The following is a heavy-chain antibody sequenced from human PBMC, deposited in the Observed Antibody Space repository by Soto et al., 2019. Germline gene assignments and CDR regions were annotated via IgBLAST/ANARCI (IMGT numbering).Heavy chain of an antibody. CDR2: IYYSGST. V-gene: IGHV4-59*01. J-gene: IGHJ4*02. D-gene: IGHD6-6*01. CDR3: ARGRSVNKQLVPYFDY. CDR1: GGSISSYY. Sequence: SETLSLTCTVSGGSISSYYWSWIRQPPGKGLEWIGYIYYSGSTNYNPSLKSRVTISVDTSKNQFSLKLSSVTAADTAVYYCARGRSVNKQLVPYFDYWGQGTLVTVSS.